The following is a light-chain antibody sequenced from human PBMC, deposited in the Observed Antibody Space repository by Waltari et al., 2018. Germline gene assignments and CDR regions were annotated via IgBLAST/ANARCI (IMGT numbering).Light chain of an antibody. Sequence: EIVLTQSPDTLSLSPGERATLSCRASQSGSGSYLAWYQQKPGQAPRLPISDASSRATDIPDRFSGSGSGTDFTLTISRLEPEDFAVYYCQQYGTSPTWTFGQGTKVEIK. CDR3: QQYGTSPTWT. CDR2: DAS. J-gene: IGKJ1*01. CDR1: QSGSGSY. V-gene: IGKV3-20*01.